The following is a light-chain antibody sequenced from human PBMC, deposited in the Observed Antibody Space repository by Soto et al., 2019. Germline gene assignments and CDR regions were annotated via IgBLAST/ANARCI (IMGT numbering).Light chain of an antibody. CDR1: NIGGKS. CDR2: DDT. CDR3: HVWDSVSDHVV. J-gene: IGLJ2*01. Sequence: SYELTQPPSVSVAPGQTARITCGGNNIGGKSVHWYQQKPGQAPVLVVYDDTDRPSGIPERFSGSNSGNPAILTISRVEAGDEADYYCHVWDSVSDHVVFGGGTKVTVL. V-gene: IGLV3-21*02.